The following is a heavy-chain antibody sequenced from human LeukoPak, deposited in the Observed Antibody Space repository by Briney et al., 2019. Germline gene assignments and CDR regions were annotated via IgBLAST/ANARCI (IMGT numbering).Heavy chain of an antibody. CDR1: GGSISSYY. D-gene: IGHD5-12*01. Sequence: SETLSLTCTVSGGSISSYYWSWIRQPAGKGLEWIGRIYTSGSTNYNPSLKSRVTMSVDTSKNQFSLKLSSVTAADTAVYYCARVSATAAADHYYYYMDVWGKGTTVTVSS. J-gene: IGHJ6*03. CDR3: ARVSATAAADHYYYYMDV. CDR2: IYTSGST. V-gene: IGHV4-4*07.